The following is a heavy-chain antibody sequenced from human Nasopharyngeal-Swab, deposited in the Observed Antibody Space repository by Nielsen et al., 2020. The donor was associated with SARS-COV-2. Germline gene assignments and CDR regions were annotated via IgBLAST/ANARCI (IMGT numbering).Heavy chain of an antibody. D-gene: IGHD6-13*01. CDR3: ARDLSSIWTSGLGV. Sequence: GESLKISCAASGFTFSAHYMDWVRQAPGKGLEWVGRSRNKANSYTTEYAASVEGRFTISRDDSKNSLYLQMSSLRTEDTALYYCARDLSSIWTSGLGVWGQGTTVIVSS. V-gene: IGHV3-72*01. J-gene: IGHJ6*02. CDR1: GFTFSAHY. CDR2: SRNKANSYTT.